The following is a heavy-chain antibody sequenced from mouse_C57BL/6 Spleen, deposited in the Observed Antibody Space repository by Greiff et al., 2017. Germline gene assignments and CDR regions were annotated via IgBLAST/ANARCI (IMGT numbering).Heavy chain of an antibody. CDR1: GYSITSGYY. Sequence: EVQLVESGPGLVKPSQSLSLTCSVTGYSITSGYYWNWIRQFPGNKLEWMGYISYDGSNNYNPSLKNRISITRDTSKNQFFLKLNSVTTEDTATYYCARESPSMDYWGQGTSVTVSS. CDR2: ISYDGSN. V-gene: IGHV3-6*01. J-gene: IGHJ4*01. CDR3: ARESPSMDY.